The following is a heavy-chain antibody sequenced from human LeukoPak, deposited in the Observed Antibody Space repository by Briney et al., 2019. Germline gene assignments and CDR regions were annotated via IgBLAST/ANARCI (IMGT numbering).Heavy chain of an antibody. CDR2: IFYSGST. CDR1: GGSIRSSTYY. D-gene: IGHD4-11*01. J-gene: IGHJ4*02. V-gene: IGHV4-39*01. CDR3: ARQERSNWD. Sequence: SETLSLTCTVSGGSIRSSTYYWGWIRQPPGKGLEWIGSIFYSGSTYYNPSLKSRVTISVDTSKNQFSVKLNSVTAADTAVYYCARQERSNWDWGQGTLVTVSS.